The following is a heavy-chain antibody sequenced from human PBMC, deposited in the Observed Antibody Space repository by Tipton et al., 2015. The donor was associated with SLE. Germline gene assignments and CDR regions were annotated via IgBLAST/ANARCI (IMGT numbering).Heavy chain of an antibody. Sequence: TLSLTCAVSGYSIDSGYYWGWIRQAPGKGLEWIGSTFHSGIAHYNPSLKSRVTISVDTSKNQFSLKLTSVIAADTAVYFCARDRSVSGTWYDVFDFWGQGTMVTVSS. J-gene: IGHJ3*01. CDR1: GYSIDSGYY. V-gene: IGHV4-38-2*02. CDR3: ARDRSVSGTWYDVFDF. CDR2: TFHSGIA. D-gene: IGHD6-13*01.